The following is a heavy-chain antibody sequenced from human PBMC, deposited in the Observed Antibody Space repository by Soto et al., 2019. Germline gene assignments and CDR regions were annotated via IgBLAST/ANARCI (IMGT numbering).Heavy chain of an antibody. V-gene: IGHV3-23*01. CDR3: AKDGDV. Sequence: GGSLRLSCAASGFTFSRYVMTWVRQAPGKGLEWVSGISGSGGSTYYADSVKGRFTISRDNSKNTLYLQMNSLRAEDTAAYYCAKDGDVWGQGTTVTVSS. CDR2: ISGSGGST. J-gene: IGHJ6*02. CDR1: GFTFSRYV.